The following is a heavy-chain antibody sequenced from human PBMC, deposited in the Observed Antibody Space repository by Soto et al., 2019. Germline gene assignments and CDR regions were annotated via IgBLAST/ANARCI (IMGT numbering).Heavy chain of an antibody. V-gene: IGHV4-31*03. CDR3: ARDRLMATAGTARHYFGLDV. J-gene: IGHJ6*02. Sequence: PSETLSLTCTVSGGSIRSGGYYWSWVRQNPRRGLEWIGNIYDSGNTYDNPSLKSRLTISVDTSKNQFSLNLSSVTAADTAVYYCARDRLMATAGTARHYFGLDVWGQGATVTVSS. CDR1: GGSIRSGGYY. CDR2: IYDSGNT. D-gene: IGHD5-18*01.